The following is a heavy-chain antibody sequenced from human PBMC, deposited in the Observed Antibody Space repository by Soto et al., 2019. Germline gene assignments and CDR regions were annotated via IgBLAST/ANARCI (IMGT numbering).Heavy chain of an antibody. V-gene: IGHV3-30*18. D-gene: IGHD6-13*01. CDR2: ISYDGSNK. Sequence: PGGSLRLSCAASGFTLSSYGMHWVRQAPGKGLEWVAVISYDGSNKYYADSVKGRFTISRDNSKNTLYLQMNSLRAEDTAVYYCAKDVYSSSWYLRYWGQGTLVTVSS. J-gene: IGHJ4*02. CDR3: AKDVYSSSWYLRY. CDR1: GFTLSSYG.